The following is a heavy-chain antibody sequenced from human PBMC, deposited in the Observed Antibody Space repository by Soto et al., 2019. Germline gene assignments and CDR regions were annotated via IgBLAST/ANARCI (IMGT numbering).Heavy chain of an antibody. V-gene: IGHV1-18*01. Sequence: ASVKVSCKASGYTFTSCGISWVRQAPGQGLEWMGWISAYNGNTNYAQKLQGRVTMTTDTSTSTAYMELRSLRSDDTAVYYCARVNRGYCSGGSCYSSWFDPWGQGTLVTVSS. CDR2: ISAYNGNT. CDR3: ARVNRGYCSGGSCYSSWFDP. CDR1: GYTFTSCG. J-gene: IGHJ5*02. D-gene: IGHD2-15*01.